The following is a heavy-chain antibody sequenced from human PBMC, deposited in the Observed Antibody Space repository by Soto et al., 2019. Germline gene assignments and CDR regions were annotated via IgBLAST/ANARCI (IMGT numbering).Heavy chain of an antibody. CDR2: INPSGGST. D-gene: IGHD4-17*01. Sequence: ASVKVSCKASGYTFTSYYMHWVRQAPGQGLEWMGIINPSGGSTSYAQKFQGRVTMTRDTSTSTVYMELSSLRSEDTAVYYCARGQGHDCGDYYYYYGMDVWGQGTTVTVSS. J-gene: IGHJ6*02. CDR1: GYTFTSYY. V-gene: IGHV1-46*01. CDR3: ARGQGHDCGDYYYYYGMDV.